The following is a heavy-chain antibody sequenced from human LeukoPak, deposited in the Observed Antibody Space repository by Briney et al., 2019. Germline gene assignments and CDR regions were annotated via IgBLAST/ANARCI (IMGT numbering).Heavy chain of an antibody. V-gene: IGHV6-1*01. CDR2: TYYRSKWYN. CDR1: GDSVSSNRAA. Sequence: SQTLSLTCAISGDSVSSNRAAWNWIRQSPSRGLEWLGRTYYRSKWYNEYAVSVKSRITINPDTSKNQFSLQLNSVTPEDTAVFYCAGGPLGTGTFNIWGQGAMVTVSS. J-gene: IGHJ3*02. CDR3: AGGPLGTGTFNI. D-gene: IGHD6-13*01.